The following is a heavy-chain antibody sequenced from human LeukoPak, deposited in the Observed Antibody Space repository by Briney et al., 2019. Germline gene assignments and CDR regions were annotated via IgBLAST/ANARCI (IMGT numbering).Heavy chain of an antibody. CDR1: GFTFSNAW. V-gene: IGHV3-15*01. D-gene: IGHD6-19*01. J-gene: IGHJ4*02. CDR3: ARAENSGWFAVY. Sequence: GGSLRLSCAASGFTFSNAWMSWVRQAPGKGLEWVGRIKSKTDGGTTDYAAPVKGRFTISRDNSKNTLYLQMGSLRAEDMAVYYCARAENSGWFAVYWGQGTLVTVSS. CDR2: IKSKTDGGTT.